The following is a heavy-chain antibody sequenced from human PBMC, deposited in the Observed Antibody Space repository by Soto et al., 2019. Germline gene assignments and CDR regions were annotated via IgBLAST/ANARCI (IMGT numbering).Heavy chain of an antibody. V-gene: IGHV3-33*01. CDR2: IWYDGSNK. CDR1: GFTFSSYG. J-gene: IGHJ4*02. D-gene: IGHD4-4*01. Sequence: QVQLVESGGGVVQPGRSLRLSCAASGFTFSSYGMHWVRQAPGKGLEWVAVIWYDGSNKYYADSVKGRFTISRDTSKNTLYLQMNSLRAEDTAVYYCARDEVGPSTVTFDYWGQGTLVTVSS. CDR3: ARDEVGPSTVTFDY.